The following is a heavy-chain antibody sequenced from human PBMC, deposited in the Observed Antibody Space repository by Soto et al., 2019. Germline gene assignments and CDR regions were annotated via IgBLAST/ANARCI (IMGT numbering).Heavy chain of an antibody. D-gene: IGHD6-13*01. V-gene: IGHV3-23*01. CDR2: MSGSGGST. CDR3: AKDPYSSSWYGVDY. J-gene: IGHJ4*02. Sequence: PGGSLRLSYAASGFTFSSYAMSWVRPAPGKGLECVSAMSGSGGSTYYADSVKGRFTSSRDKSKNTLYLQMNSLRAEDTAVYYCAKDPYSSSWYGVDYWGQGTLVTVSS. CDR1: GFTFSSYA.